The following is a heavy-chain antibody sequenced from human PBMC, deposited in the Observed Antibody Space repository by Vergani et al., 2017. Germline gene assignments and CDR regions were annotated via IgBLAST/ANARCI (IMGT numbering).Heavy chain of an antibody. Sequence: EVQLLESGGGLVQPGGSLRLSCAASGFTFSSYEMNWVRQAPGQGLEWVSYISSSGSTIYYADSVKGRFTFSRDNAKNSLCLQMNSLRAEDTAVYYCARGGDIVVVPADHADAFDIWGQGTMVTVSS. D-gene: IGHD2-2*01. CDR1: GFTFSSYE. J-gene: IGHJ3*02. V-gene: IGHV3-48*03. CDR3: ARGGDIVVVPADHADAFDI. CDR2: ISSSGSTI.